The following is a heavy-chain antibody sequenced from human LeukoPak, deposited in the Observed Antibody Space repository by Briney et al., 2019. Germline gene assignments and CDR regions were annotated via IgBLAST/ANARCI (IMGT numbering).Heavy chain of an antibody. D-gene: IGHD2-2*01. V-gene: IGHV4-39*01. CDR3: ASHRYVVVPAAMGY. CDR2: IYYSGST. CDR1: GGSISSSSYY. J-gene: IGHJ4*02. Sequence: SETLSLTCTVSGGSISSSSYYWGWIRQPPGKGLEWIGSIYYSGSTYYNPSLKSRVTISVDTSKNQFSLKLSSVTAADTAVYYCASHRYVVVPAAMGYWGQGTLVTVSS.